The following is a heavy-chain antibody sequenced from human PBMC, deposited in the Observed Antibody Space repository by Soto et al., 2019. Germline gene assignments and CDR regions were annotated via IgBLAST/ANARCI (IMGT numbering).Heavy chain of an antibody. CDR3: ARTLGGVAGEDDILNKH. D-gene: IGHD3-16*01. J-gene: IGHJ4*02. CDR1: GYSFTSYW. Sequence: GESLKISCKGSGYSFTSYWIGWVRQMPGKGLEWMGIIYPGDSDTRYSPSFQGQVTISADKSISTAYLQWSSMKASDTAMYYCARTLGGVAGEDDILNKHWGQGTLVTVSS. V-gene: IGHV5-51*01. CDR2: IYPGDSDT.